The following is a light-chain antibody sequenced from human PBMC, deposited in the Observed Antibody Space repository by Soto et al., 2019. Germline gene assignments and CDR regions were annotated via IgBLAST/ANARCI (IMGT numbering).Light chain of an antibody. CDR3: QQLDSSPLP. V-gene: IGKV1-9*01. Sequence: DIHLTQSPCFLSASVGDRVTITCRASQGLSNFLSWCQQKPANAPNLLICEASTEQSRVPSSFSGSGSATYFILTISHMQPDDFASYCQQQLDSSPLPFGGGTKVEI. CDR1: QGLSNF. J-gene: IGKJ4*01. CDR2: EAS.